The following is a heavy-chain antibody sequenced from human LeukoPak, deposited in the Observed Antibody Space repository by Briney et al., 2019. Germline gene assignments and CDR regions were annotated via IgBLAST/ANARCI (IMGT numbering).Heavy chain of an antibody. V-gene: IGHV1-46*01. CDR3: ARAPTEYYDFWSGYYYYMDV. D-gene: IGHD3-3*01. Sequence: ASVKVSCKASGYTFTSYYMHWVRQAPGQGLEWMGIINPSGVITSYAQKFQGRVTMTRDTSTSTVYMELSSLRSEDTAVYYCARAPTEYYDFWSGYYYYMDVWGKGTTVTVSS. J-gene: IGHJ6*03. CDR1: GYTFTSYY. CDR2: INPSGVIT.